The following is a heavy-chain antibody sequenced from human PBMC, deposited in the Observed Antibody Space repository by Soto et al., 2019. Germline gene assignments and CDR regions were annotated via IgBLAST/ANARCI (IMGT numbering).Heavy chain of an antibody. J-gene: IGHJ6*02. Sequence: ASVKVSCKASGYTFTSYGISWVRQAPGQGLEWMGWISAYNGNTNYAQRLQGRVTMTTDTSTSTAYMELRSLRSDDTAVYYCARDGGSGWYNYYYYYYGMDVWGQGTTDTVSS. CDR1: GYTFTSYG. D-gene: IGHD6-19*01. CDR2: ISAYNGNT. CDR3: ARDGGSGWYNYYYYYYGMDV. V-gene: IGHV1-18*01.